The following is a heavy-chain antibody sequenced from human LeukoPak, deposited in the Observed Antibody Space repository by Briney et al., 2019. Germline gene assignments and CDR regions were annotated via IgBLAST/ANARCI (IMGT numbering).Heavy chain of an antibody. Sequence: GASVKVSCKASGYTFTSYGISWVRQAPGQGLEWMGWISAYNGNTNYAQKLQGRVTMTTDTSTSTAYMELRSLRSDDTAVYYCARLAAAAGTFYYYMDVWGKGTTVTISS. CDR3: ARLAAAAGTFYYYMDV. CDR1: GYTFTSYG. J-gene: IGHJ6*03. V-gene: IGHV1-18*01. CDR2: ISAYNGNT. D-gene: IGHD6-13*01.